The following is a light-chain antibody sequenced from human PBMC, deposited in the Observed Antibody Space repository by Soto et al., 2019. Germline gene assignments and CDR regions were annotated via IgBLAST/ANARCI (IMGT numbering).Light chain of an antibody. CDR1: QSISSY. Sequence: DIQMTQSPSSLSASVGDRVTITCRASQSISSYLNWYQQKPGRAPNLLINTGSNLQSGVPSRFSGSGSGTDFTLTISSLQPEDFATYYCQQSYLTPLTFGQGTRL. CDR2: TGS. V-gene: IGKV1-39*01. J-gene: IGKJ5*01. CDR3: QQSYLTPLT.